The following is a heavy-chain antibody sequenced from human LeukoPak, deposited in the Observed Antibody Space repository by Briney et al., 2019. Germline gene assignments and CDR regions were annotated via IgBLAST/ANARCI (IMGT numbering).Heavy chain of an antibody. CDR2: ISSSSSYI. V-gene: IGHV3-21*01. D-gene: IGHD3-9*01. CDR1: GFTFSSYS. J-gene: IGHJ4*02. CDR3: ASLPRVDILTGYYRDY. Sequence: GGSLRLSCAASGFTFSSYSMIWVRQAPGKGLEWVSSISSSSSYIYYADSVKGRFTISRDNAKNSLYLQMNSLRAEDTAVYYCASLPRVDILTGYYRDYWGQGTLVTVSS.